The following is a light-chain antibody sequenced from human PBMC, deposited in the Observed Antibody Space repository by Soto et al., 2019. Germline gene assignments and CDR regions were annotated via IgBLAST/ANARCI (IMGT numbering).Light chain of an antibody. V-gene: IGKV3-15*01. Sequence: EIVLTQSPGTLSLSPGERATLSCRASQSVSSNLAWYQQKPGQAPRLLIYDASTRATVIPARFSGSGSGTEFTLTISSLQSEDFAVYYCQQYSDWPPITFGQGTRLEIK. CDR1: QSVSSN. CDR3: QQYSDWPPIT. J-gene: IGKJ5*01. CDR2: DAS.